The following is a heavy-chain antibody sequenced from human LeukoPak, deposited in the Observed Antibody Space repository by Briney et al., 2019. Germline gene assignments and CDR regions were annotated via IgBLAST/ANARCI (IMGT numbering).Heavy chain of an antibody. D-gene: IGHD6-13*01. CDR2: ISYDGSNK. J-gene: IGHJ3*02. CDR1: GFTFSAYS. Sequence: GGSLRLSCVASGFTFSAYSVNWVRQAPGKGLEWVAVISYDGSNKYYADSVKGRFTISRDNSKNTLYLQMNSLRAEDTAVYYCARDSSSWYGAFDIWGQGTMVTVSS. V-gene: IGHV3-30*03. CDR3: ARDSSSWYGAFDI.